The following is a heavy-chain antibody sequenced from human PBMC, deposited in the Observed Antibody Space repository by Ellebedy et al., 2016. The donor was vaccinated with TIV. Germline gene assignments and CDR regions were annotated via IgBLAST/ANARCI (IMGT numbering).Heavy chain of an antibody. Sequence: GESLKISXTASGFTFGDYAMNWFRQAPGKGLEWVGFIRSKAYGGTTEYAASVKGRFTISRDDSKSIAYLQMNSLKTEDTAVYYCTRYSGSGMDVWGQGTTVTVSS. V-gene: IGHV3-49*03. J-gene: IGHJ6*02. CDR3: TRYSGSGMDV. CDR1: GFTFGDYA. CDR2: IRSKAYGGTT. D-gene: IGHD1-26*01.